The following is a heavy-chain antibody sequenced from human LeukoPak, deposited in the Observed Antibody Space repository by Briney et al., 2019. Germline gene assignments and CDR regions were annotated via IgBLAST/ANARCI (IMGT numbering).Heavy chain of an antibody. V-gene: IGHV4-39*07. Sequence: PSETLSLTCTVSGGSISSSSYYGGWIRQPPGKGLGCIGSVYYSGSTYYNPSLKSRVTISVDTSKNQFSLKLSSVTAADTAVYYCARQARGGSHYYYYYYMDVWGKGTTVTVSS. CDR1: GGSISSSSYY. D-gene: IGHD3-10*01. J-gene: IGHJ6*03. CDR2: VYYSGST. CDR3: ARQARGGSHYYYYYYMDV.